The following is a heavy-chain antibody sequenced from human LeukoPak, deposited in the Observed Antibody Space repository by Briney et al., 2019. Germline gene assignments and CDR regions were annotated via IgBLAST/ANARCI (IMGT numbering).Heavy chain of an antibody. CDR1: GYSFTTYW. CDR2: IYPGDSDA. V-gene: IGHV5-51*01. D-gene: IGHD2-2*01. CDR3: ARAGGNASPYYYYMDV. Sequence: PGESLKISCKGSGYSFTTYWIGWVRQMPGEGLEWMGIIYPGDSDAKYSPSFQGQVTISADKSISTAYLQWSSLKASDTAIYYCARAGGNASPYYYYMDVWGKGTTVTVSS. J-gene: IGHJ6*03.